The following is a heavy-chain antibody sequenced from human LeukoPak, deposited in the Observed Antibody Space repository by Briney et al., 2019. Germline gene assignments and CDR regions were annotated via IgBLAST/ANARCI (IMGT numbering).Heavy chain of an antibody. D-gene: IGHD6-19*01. CDR1: GGSFSGYY. CDR3: ARADRGWQYYFDY. J-gene: IGHJ4*02. Sequence: SETLPLTCAVYGGSFSGYYWNWIRQPPGEGLEWIGEINHSGSTNYNPSLKSRVTISVDTSKSQFSLDLTSVTAADTAVYYCARADRGWQYYFDYWGQGNLVTVSS. CDR2: INHSGST. V-gene: IGHV4-34*01.